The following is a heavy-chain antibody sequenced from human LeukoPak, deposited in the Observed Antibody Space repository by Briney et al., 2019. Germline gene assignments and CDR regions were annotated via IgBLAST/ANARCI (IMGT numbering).Heavy chain of an antibody. D-gene: IGHD3-10*01. CDR3: ARGLRYYGSGSYYHYYYYYMDV. V-gene: IGHV4-59*01. J-gene: IGHJ6*03. Sequence: PSETLSLTCTVSGGSISSYYWSWIRQPPGKGLEWIGYIYYSGSTNYNPSLKSRVTISVDTSKNQFSLTLSSVTAADTAVYYCARGLRYYGSGSYYHYYYYYMDVWGKGTTVTVSS. CDR1: GGSISSYY. CDR2: IYYSGST.